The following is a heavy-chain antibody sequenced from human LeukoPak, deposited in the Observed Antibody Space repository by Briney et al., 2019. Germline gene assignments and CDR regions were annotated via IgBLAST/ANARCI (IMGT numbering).Heavy chain of an antibody. CDR2: ISGSGGST. D-gene: IGHD3-3*01. Sequence: PGGSLRLSCAASGFTFSSYAMSWVRQAPGKGLEWVSAISGSGGSTYYADSVKGRFTISRDNAKNSLYLQMNSLRAEDTAVYYCAKSRSFWSDSNYYMDVWGKGTTVTVSS. J-gene: IGHJ6*03. V-gene: IGHV3-23*01. CDR1: GFTFSSYA. CDR3: AKSRSFWSDSNYYMDV.